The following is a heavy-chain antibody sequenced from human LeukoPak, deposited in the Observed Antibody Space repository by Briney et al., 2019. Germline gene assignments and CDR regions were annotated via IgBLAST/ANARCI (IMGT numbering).Heavy chain of an antibody. D-gene: IGHD3-22*01. J-gene: IGHJ4*02. Sequence: SVKVSCKASGGTFSSYAISWVRQAPGQGLEWMGGIIPIFGTANYAQKFQGRVTITADESRSTAYMELSSLRSEDTAVYYCARDGFPLGYYFDYWGQGTLVTVSS. V-gene: IGHV1-69*13. CDR2: IIPIFGTA. CDR3: ARDGFPLGYYFDY. CDR1: GGTFSSYA.